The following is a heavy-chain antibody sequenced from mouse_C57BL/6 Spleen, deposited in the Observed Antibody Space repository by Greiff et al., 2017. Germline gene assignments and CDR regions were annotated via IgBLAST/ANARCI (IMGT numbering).Heavy chain of an antibody. CDR1: GYTFTSYA. CDR2: IYPGSGNT. CDR3: ARDDGYYGFDY. V-gene: IGHV1-76*01. Sequence: QVQLKQSGAELVRPGASVKLSCKASGYTFTSYAINWVNQRPGQGLEWIASIYPGSGNTYYNEKFKGKATLTAEKSSSTAYMQLSSLTSEDSAVYFCARDDGYYGFDYWGQGTLVTVSA. D-gene: IGHD2-3*01. J-gene: IGHJ3*01.